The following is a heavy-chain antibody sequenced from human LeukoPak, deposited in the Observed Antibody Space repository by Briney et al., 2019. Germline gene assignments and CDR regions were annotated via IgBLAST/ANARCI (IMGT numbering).Heavy chain of an antibody. V-gene: IGHV3-30*18. J-gene: IGHJ3*02. CDR2: ISYDGSNK. CDR3: AKDFGVIVVVAAFDI. Sequence: GRSLRLSCAASGFTFSTYGIHWVRQAPGKGLEWVAVISYDGSNKYYADSVKGRFTISRDNSKNTLYLQMNSLRAEDTAVYYCAKDFGVIVVVAAFDIWGQGTMVTVSS. D-gene: IGHD2-2*01. CDR1: GFTFSTYG.